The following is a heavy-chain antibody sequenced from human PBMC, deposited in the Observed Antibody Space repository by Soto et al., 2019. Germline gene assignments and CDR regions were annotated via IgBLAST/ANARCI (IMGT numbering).Heavy chain of an antibody. CDR3: ARPYCSGGSCYGAPFDY. CDR1: GFTFSSYA. V-gene: IGHV3-30-3*01. J-gene: IGHJ4*02. Sequence: LRLSCAASGFTFSSYAMHWVRQAPGKGLEWVAVISYDGSNKYYADSVKGRFTISRDNSKNTLYLQMNSLRAEDTAVYYCARPYCSGGSCYGAPFDYWGQGTLVTVSS. CDR2: ISYDGSNK. D-gene: IGHD2-15*01.